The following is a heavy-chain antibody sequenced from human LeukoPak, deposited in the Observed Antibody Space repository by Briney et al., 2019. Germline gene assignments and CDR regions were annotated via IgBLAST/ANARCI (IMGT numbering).Heavy chain of an antibody. V-gene: IGHV1-69*06. CDR3: AREVPQYSGSSNWFDP. D-gene: IGHD1-26*01. CDR2: IIPIFGTA. J-gene: IGHJ5*02. Sequence: SVKVSCKASGGTFSSYAISWVRQAPGQGLEWMGGIIPIFGTANYAQKFQGRVTITADKSTSTAYMELSSLRSEDTAVYYCAREVPQYSGSSNWFDPWGQGTLVTVSS. CDR1: GGTFSSYA.